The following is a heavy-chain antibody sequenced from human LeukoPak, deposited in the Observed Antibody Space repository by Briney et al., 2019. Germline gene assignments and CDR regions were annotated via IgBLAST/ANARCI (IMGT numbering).Heavy chain of an antibody. CDR1: GGSITSGAYA. CDR3: ARNPVVPAALPRVGAFDI. J-gene: IGHJ3*02. V-gene: IGHV4-30-2*05. Sequence: SETLSLTCAVSGGSITSGAYAWSWIRQPPGKGLEWIGYIYRSGSTSYKPSLKSRVTISVDTSKNQFSLKLSSVTAADTAVYYCARNPVVPAALPRVGAFDIWGQGTMVTVSS. CDR2: IYRSGST. D-gene: IGHD2-2*01.